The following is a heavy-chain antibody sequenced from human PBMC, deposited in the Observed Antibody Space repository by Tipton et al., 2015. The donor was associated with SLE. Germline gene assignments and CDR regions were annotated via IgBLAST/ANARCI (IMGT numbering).Heavy chain of an antibody. CDR2: ISTDNGNT. V-gene: IGHV1-18*01. CDR3: AGRDDSGGLDAFDI. Sequence: QLVQSGAEVKKPGASVKVSCKASGYIFNNYGISWVRQAPGQGLEWMGWISTDNGNTNYAQKVQVRVTMTTDTSTSTAYMELRSLRSDDPAVYYCAGRDDSGGLDAFDIWGQGTMVTVSS. CDR1: GYIFNNYG. J-gene: IGHJ3*02. D-gene: IGHD3-22*01.